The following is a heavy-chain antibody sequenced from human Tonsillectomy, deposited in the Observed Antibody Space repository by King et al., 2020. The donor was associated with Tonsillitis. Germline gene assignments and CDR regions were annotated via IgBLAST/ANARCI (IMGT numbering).Heavy chain of an antibody. V-gene: IGHV3-30*18. D-gene: IGHD1-7*01. CDR2: ISYDGSNK. J-gene: IGHJ4*02. CDR1: GFTFSSYG. CDR3: AKEGRGRITGTKTNDY. Sequence: VQLVESGGGVVQPGRSLRLSCAASGFTFSSYGMHWVRQAPGKGLEWVAVISYDGSNKYYADSVKGRFTISRDNSKNTLYLQMNSLRAEDTAVYYCAKEGRGRITGTKTNDYWGQGTLVTVSS.